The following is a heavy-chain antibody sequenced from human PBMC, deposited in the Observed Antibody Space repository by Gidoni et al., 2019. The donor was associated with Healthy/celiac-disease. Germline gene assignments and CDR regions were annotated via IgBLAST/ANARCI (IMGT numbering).Heavy chain of an antibody. D-gene: IGHD2-21*01. CDR3: ARPEGYSAYYYGMDV. J-gene: IGHJ6*02. CDR1: GGSFSGYY. V-gene: IGHV4-34*01. Sequence: QVQLQQWGAGLLKPSETLSLTCAVYGGSFSGYYWSWIRQPPGKGLEWIGEINHSGSTNYNPSLKSRVTISVDTSKNQFSLRLSSVTAADTAVYYCARPEGYSAYYYGMDVWGQGTTVTVSS. CDR2: INHSGST.